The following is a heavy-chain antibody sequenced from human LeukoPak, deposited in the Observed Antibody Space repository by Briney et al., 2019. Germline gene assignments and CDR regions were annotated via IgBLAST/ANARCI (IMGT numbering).Heavy chain of an antibody. J-gene: IGHJ5*02. CDR1: AFTFSGYS. V-gene: IGHV3-21*01. CDR3: ARLLVATTLASENWLDP. D-gene: IGHD5-12*01. CDR2: ISTRSSYI. Sequence: GGSLTLSCPASAFTFSGYSINWVRQAPGKGLEWVSSISTRSSYIYYADSVKGRFAISRHNARNSLFLQMNSLRAEDTAVYYCARLLVATTLASENWLDPWGQGTLVSVSS.